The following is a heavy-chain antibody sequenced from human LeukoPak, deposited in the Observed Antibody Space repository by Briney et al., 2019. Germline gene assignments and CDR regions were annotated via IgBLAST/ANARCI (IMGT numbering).Heavy chain of an antibody. D-gene: IGHD3-9*01. V-gene: IGHV1-2*02. CDR3: ARGPIVHPVLRYFDWSRPEFDP. Sequence: ASVKVSCNASGYTFTGYYMHWVRQAPGQGLEWMGWINPNSGGTNYAQKFQGRVTMTRDTSISTAFMELSRLRSDDTAVYYCARGPIVHPVLRYFDWSRPEFDPWGQGTLVTVSS. J-gene: IGHJ5*02. CDR2: INPNSGGT. CDR1: GYTFTGYY.